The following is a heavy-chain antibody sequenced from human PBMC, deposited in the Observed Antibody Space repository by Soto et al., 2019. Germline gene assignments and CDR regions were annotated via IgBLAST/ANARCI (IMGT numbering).Heavy chain of an antibody. CDR2: IYYSGST. D-gene: IGHD3-3*01. J-gene: IGHJ4*02. CDR1: GGSISSSSYY. V-gene: IGHV4-39*01. CDR3: ASRLSGTFDY. Sequence: QLQLQESGPGLVKPSETLSLTCTVSGGSISSSSYYWGWIRQPPGKGLEWIGSIYYSGSTHYNPSLKSRVTISVDTSKNQFSLKLSSVTAADTAVYYCASRLSGTFDYWGQGTLVTVSS.